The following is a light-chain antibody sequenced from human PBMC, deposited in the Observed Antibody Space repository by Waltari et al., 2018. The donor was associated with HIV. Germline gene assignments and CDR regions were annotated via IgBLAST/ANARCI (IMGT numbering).Light chain of an antibody. V-gene: IGLV2-8*01. J-gene: IGLJ3*02. Sequence: QSAQTQPPSASGSPGQSVTISCTGTSSDVGGYNYVSWYQQHPGKAPQLMIYEVSQRPSGVPNRFSGSKSGNTASLTVSGLQTEDEANYYCSSYAGSNNWVFGGGTNLTVL. CDR2: EVS. CDR3: SSYAGSNNWV. CDR1: SSDVGGYNY.